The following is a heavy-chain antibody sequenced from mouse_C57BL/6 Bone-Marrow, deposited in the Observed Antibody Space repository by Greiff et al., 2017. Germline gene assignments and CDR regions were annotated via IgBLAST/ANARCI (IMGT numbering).Heavy chain of an antibody. CDR3: DRNYYSNYDYFDY. Sequence: VQLQQSGPGLVQPSQSLSITCTVSGFSLTSYGVHWVRQSPGKGLQWLGVIWSGGSTDYNAAFISRLSISKDNSKSQIFFKMISLQADDTAIYYSDRNYYSNYDYFDYWGKGTTLTVSS. V-gene: IGHV2-2*01. J-gene: IGHJ2*01. D-gene: IGHD2-5*01. CDR2: IWSGGST. CDR1: GFSLTSYG.